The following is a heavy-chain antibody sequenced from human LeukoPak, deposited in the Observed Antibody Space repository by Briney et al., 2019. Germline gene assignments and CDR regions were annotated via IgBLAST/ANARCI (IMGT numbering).Heavy chain of an antibody. CDR3: TTAAGSYAPFDY. V-gene: IGHV4-4*07. J-gene: IGHJ4*02. CDR1: GGSISSYY. Sequence: SETLSLTCTVSGGSISSYYWSWIRQPAGKGLEWIGRIYTSGSTNYNPSLKSRVTISVDKSKNQFSLKLSSVTAADTAVYYCTTAAGSYAPFDYWGQGTPVTVSS. CDR2: IYTSGST. D-gene: IGHD6-13*01.